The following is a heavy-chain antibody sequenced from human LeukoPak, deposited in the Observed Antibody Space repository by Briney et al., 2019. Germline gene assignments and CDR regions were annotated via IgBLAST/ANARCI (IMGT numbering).Heavy chain of an antibody. CDR3: ATRPYSSLVPYYFDY. J-gene: IGHJ4*02. CDR1: GYTFTGYY. Sequence: ASVKVSCKASGYTFTGYYMHWVRQAPGKGLEWMGGFDPEDGETIYAQKFQGRVTMTEDTPTDTAYMELSSLRFEDTAVYYCATRPYSSLVPYYFDYWGQGTLVTVSS. D-gene: IGHD6-13*01. V-gene: IGHV1-24*01. CDR2: FDPEDGET.